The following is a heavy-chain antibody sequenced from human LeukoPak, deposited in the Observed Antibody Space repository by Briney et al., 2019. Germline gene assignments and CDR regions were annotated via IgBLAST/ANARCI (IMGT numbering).Heavy chain of an antibody. CDR1: GXTFXSYA. D-gene: IGHD3-22*01. Sequence: GXXXLXXAXSGXTFXSYAMSWVRQAPGKGLEWVSAISGSGGSTYYADSVKGRFTISRDNSKNRGYVQMNSLRAEDTAVYYCATTSYYDSSGYVRYWGQGTLVTVSS. CDR3: ATTSYYDSSGYVRY. CDR2: ISGSGGST. J-gene: IGHJ4*02. V-gene: IGHV3-23*01.